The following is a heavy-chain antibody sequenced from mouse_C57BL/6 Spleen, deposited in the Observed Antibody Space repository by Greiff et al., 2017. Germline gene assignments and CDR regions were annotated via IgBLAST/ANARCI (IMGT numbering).Heavy chain of an antibody. CDR3: ARSLSGPFAY. CDR2: IRNKANGYTT. Sequence: EVQVVESGGGLVQPGGSLSLSCAASGFTFTDYYMSWVRQPPGKALEWLGFIRNKANGYTTEYSASVKGRFTISRDNSQSILYLQMNALRAEDSATYYCARSLSGPFAYWGQGTLVTVSA. D-gene: IGHD3-2*02. J-gene: IGHJ3*01. CDR1: GFTFTDYY. V-gene: IGHV7-3*01.